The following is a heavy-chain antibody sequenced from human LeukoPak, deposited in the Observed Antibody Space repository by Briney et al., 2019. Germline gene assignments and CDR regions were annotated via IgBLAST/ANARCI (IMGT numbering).Heavy chain of an antibody. CDR1: GFTFSGSA. D-gene: IGHD5-18*01. CDR3: TRWSVDTKHYYYMDV. Sequence: GGSLRLSCAASGFTFSGSAMHWVRQASGKGLEWVGRIRIKANSYATAFAASVKGRFTISRDDSKNTAYLQMNSLKTEDTAVYYCTRWSVDTKHYYYMDVWGKGTTVTVSS. CDR2: IRIKANSYAT. V-gene: IGHV3-73*01. J-gene: IGHJ6*03.